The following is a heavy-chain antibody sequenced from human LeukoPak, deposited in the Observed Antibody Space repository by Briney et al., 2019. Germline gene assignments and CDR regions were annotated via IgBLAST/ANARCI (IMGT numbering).Heavy chain of an antibody. D-gene: IGHD2-2*01. CDR2: INHSGST. CDR3: AVPAAMSYFDY. CDR1: GGSFSGYY. J-gene: IGHJ4*02. Sequence: SETLSLTCAVYGGSFSGYYWSWIRQPPGKGLEWIGEINHSGSTNYSPSLKSRVTISVNTSKNQFSLKLSSVTAADTAVYYCAVPAAMSYFDYWGQGTLVTVSS. V-gene: IGHV4-34*01.